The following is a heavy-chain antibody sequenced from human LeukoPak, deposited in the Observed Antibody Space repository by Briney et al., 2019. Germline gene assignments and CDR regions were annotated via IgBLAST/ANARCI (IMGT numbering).Heavy chain of an antibody. D-gene: IGHD4-11*01. Sequence: ASVKVSCKTSLHTFTDYYIHWVRQAPAHALEGMGWIKPDSGETKYAQKSQGRVTMTRDTSISTAYVEPSRVTSDRTAVYYCAGDRDYSKPERRFDCWGQGTLVTVS. CDR3: AGDRDYSKPERRFDC. V-gene: IGHV1-2*02. J-gene: IGHJ4*02. CDR1: LHTFTDYY. CDR2: IKPDSGET.